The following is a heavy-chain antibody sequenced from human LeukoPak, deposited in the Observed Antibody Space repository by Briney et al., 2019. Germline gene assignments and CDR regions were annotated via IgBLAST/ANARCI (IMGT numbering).Heavy chain of an antibody. J-gene: IGHJ4*02. D-gene: IGHD5-18*01. CDR1: GGSISSGDYY. CDR2: IYYSGNT. V-gene: IGHV4-30-4*01. CDR3: ARLHVDTAMAYYFDY. Sequence: SQTLSLTCTVSGGSISSGDYYWSWIRQPPGKGLEWIGYIYYSGNTYYNPSLKSRVTISVDTSKNQFSLKLSSVTAADTAVYYCARLHVDTAMAYYFDYWGQGTLVTVSS.